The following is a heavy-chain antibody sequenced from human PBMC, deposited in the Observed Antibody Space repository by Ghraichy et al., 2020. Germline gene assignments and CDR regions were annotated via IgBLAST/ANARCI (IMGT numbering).Heavy chain of an antibody. J-gene: IGHJ3*01. CDR2: MSGSGGST. CDR3: AKDRRSGYAGYGEAFDV. Sequence: GGSLRLSCATSGFNFNTYAMSWVRQAPGKGLQWVSTMSGSGGSTYSADSVKGRFTISRDRSKNTLYLEMNSLRGDDTAVYYCAKDRRSGYAGYGEAFDVWGQGTMVTVSS. CDR1: GFNFNTYA. D-gene: IGHD5-12*01. V-gene: IGHV3-23*01.